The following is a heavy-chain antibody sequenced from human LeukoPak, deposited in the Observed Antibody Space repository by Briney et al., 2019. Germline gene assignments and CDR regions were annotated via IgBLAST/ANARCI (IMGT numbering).Heavy chain of an antibody. CDR3: TRDIGVTAWGEWNY. D-gene: IGHD2-15*01. CDR2: INSDGSET. V-gene: IGHV3-74*01. Sequence: GGSLRLSRAASGFTFNSYWMHWVRQAPGKGLVWVARINSDGSETNYADSVKGRFTISRDNAENTLYLQMSSLRAEDTAVYYCTRDIGVTAWGEWNYWGQGTLVTVSS. CDR1: GFTFNSYW. J-gene: IGHJ4*02.